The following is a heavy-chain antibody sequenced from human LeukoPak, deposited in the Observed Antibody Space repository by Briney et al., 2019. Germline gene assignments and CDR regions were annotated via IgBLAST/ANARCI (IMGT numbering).Heavy chain of an antibody. D-gene: IGHD5-18*01. CDR2: ISSSGFGT. CDR1: GFTFRNYG. V-gene: IGHV3-23*01. Sequence: PGGTLRLSCAASGFTFRNYGMSWVRQAPGKGLEWVSAISSSGFGTYYADSVKGRFTISRDNSKNTLYLQVNSLRAEDTAVYYCAKGARGYSMYAFDIWGQGTMVTVSS. J-gene: IGHJ3*02. CDR3: AKGARGYSMYAFDI.